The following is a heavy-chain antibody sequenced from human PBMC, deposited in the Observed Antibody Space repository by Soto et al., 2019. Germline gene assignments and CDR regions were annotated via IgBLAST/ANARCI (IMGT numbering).Heavy chain of an antibody. V-gene: IGHV3-64D*06. CDR1: GSTFSQYV. D-gene: IGHD5-12*01. CDR3: VKGDY. CDR2: ISSSGNNT. J-gene: IGHJ4*02. Sequence: HPGGSLRLSCSASGSTFSQYVMHWVRQAPGQGLEYISAISSSGNNTYYAESVKGRFTITRDNSKKKVFLQMRSIRPDDMAVYYCVKGDYWGQGTPVTVSS.